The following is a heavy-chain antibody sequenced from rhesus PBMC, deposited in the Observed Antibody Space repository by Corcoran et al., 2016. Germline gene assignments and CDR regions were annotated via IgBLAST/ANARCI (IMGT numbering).Heavy chain of an antibody. J-gene: IGHJ4*01. Sequence: QLQLQESGPGLVKPSETLSVTCAVSGGSLRSNSWSWIRQPPGQGLAGIGRIYGSGSSTKYNPSLKSRVTLSVDTSKNQVSLKLSSVTAADTAVYYCARHKNCTGSGCYELDYWGQGVLVTVSS. CDR1: GGSLRSNS. CDR3: ARHKNCTGSGCYELDY. D-gene: IGHD2-21*01. CDR2: IYGSGSST. V-gene: IGHV4-169*01.